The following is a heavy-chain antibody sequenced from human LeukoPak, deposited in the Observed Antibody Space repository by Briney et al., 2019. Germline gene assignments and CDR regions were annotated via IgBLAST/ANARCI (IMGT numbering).Heavy chain of an antibody. V-gene: IGHV4-4*07. CDR2: IYISEST. D-gene: IGHD3-22*01. J-gene: IGHJ4*02. Sequence: PSETLSLTCSVSGGSLSSSYWNWLRQSAGKGLEWIGRIYISESTNYNPSFKSRVTISVDRSKNQFSLKLSSVTAADTAVYYCASSYDSSGYYYDYWGQGTLVTVSS. CDR1: GGSLSSSY. CDR3: ASSYDSSGYYYDY.